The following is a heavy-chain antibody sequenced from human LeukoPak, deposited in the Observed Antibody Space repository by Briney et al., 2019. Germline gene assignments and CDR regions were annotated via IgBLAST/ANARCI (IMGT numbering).Heavy chain of an antibody. CDR1: GGSISSSSYY. J-gene: IGHJ5*02. V-gene: IGHV4-39*01. CDR3: ARGSFEGRRIMITFGGVIAT. D-gene: IGHD3-16*02. CDR2: IYYSGST. Sequence: SETLSLTCTVSGGSISSSSYYWGWIRQPPGTGLEWLGSIYYSGSTYYNPSLKSRVTISVATSKNQFSLKLSSVTAADTAVYYCARGSFEGRRIMITFGGVIATWGQGTLVTVSS.